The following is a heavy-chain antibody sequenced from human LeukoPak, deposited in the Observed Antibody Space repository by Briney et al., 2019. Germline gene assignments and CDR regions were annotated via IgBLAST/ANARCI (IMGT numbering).Heavy chain of an antibody. CDR1: GGTSNSHA. CDR3: APTNDGGRYQWGDFFDF. CDR2: IIPNLGTT. D-gene: IGHD3-16*02. Sequence: SVKVSCKASGGTSNSHAISWVRQAPGQGLEWMGRIIPNLGTTNRAQNFQDRVTLTADKSTNTAYLELTSLTSAETAVSYCAPTNDGGRYQWGDFFDFWGQGTLVTVSS. V-gene: IGHV1-69*04. J-gene: IGHJ4*02.